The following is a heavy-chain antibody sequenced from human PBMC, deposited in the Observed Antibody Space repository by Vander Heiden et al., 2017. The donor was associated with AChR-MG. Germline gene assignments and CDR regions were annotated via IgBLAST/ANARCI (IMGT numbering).Heavy chain of an antibody. J-gene: IGHJ4*02. V-gene: IGHV4-34*01. CDR2: INHSGST. Sequence: QVQLQQWGAGLLKPSETLSLTCAVYGGSFSGYYWSWIRQPPGKGLEWIGEINHSGSTNYNPSLKSRVTISVDTSKNQFSLKLSSVTAADTAVYYCARGQDYYGSGSYYDDYWGQGTLVTVSS. D-gene: IGHD3-10*01. CDR1: GGSFSGYY. CDR3: ARGQDYYGSGSYYDDY.